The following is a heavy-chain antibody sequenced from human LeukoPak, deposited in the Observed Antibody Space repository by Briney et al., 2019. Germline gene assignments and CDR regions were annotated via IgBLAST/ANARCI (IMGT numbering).Heavy chain of an antibody. CDR1: SETIRSFD. Sequence: PDTLSLRSTVSSETIRSFDWSWIPQPPCQGLERLGYISYSGSTNFNPSLKSRVTISVDTSKNQFSLKLSSVTAADTAVYYCARGGTAGTNLNWFDPWGQGTLVTVSS. V-gene: IGHV4-59*01. J-gene: IGHJ5*02. D-gene: IGHD1-1*01. CDR2: ISYSGST. CDR3: ARGGTAGTNLNWFDP.